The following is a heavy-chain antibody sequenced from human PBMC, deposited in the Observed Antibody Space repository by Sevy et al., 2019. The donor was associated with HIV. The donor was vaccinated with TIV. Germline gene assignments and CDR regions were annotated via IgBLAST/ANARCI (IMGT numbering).Heavy chain of an antibody. J-gene: IGHJ4*02. CDR2: ISASGYST. CDR1: GFTFATYA. CDR3: AIARGLEVSPLDF. Sequence: GGSLRLSFAASGFTFATYAMSWVRQAPGKGLEWVSGISASGYSTYYADSVKGRFTISRDHSKNTLYLQMKILRAEDMALYYCAIARGLEVSPLDFWGQGTLVTVSS. V-gene: IGHV3-23*01. D-gene: IGHD2-21*01.